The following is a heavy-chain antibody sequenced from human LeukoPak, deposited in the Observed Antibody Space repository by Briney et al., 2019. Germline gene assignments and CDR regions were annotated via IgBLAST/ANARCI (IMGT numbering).Heavy chain of an antibody. CDR2: ISAYNGNT. D-gene: IGHD3-9*01. CDR1: GYTFTSYG. Sequence: ASVKVSCKASGYTFTSYGISWVRQAPGQGLEWMGWISAYNGNTNYAQKLQGRVTMTTDTSTSTAYMELSSLRSEDTAVYYCASTKYDILTGFTRLKNYYMDVWGKGTTVTVSS. V-gene: IGHV1-18*01. CDR3: ASTKYDILTGFTRLKNYYMDV. J-gene: IGHJ6*03.